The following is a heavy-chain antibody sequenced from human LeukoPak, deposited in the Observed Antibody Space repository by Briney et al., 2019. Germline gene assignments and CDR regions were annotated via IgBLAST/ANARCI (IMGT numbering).Heavy chain of an antibody. D-gene: IGHD6-13*01. CDR2: IYYSGST. V-gene: IGHV4-59*12. CDR1: GGSISSYY. CDR3: ARGRSRNYYFDY. J-gene: IGHJ4*02. Sequence: PSETLSLTCTVSGGSISSYYWSWIRQPPGKGLEWIGYIYYSGSTNYNPSLKSRVTISVDTSKNQFSLKLSSVTAADAAVYYCARGRSRNYYFDYWGQGTLVTVSS.